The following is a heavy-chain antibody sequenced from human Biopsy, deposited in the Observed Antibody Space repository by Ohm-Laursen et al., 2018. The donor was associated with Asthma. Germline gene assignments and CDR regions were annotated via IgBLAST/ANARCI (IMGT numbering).Heavy chain of an antibody. J-gene: IGHJ5*02. V-gene: IGHV1-2*06. D-gene: IGHD6-13*01. CDR1: GYTFIGCH. Sequence: APVKASCKASGYTFIGCHIHWMRQAPGQGLEWMGRINPNSGGTNYAQKFQGRVTMTRDTSISTAYMEVSRLRSDDTAVYYCARGQKSAGDRWFDPWGQGTLVTVSS. CDR3: ARGQKSAGDRWFDP. CDR2: INPNSGGT.